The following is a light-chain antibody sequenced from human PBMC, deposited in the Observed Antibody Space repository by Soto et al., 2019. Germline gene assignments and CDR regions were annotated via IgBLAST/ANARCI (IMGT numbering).Light chain of an antibody. CDR2: SAS. J-gene: IGKJ2*03. CDR1: EDINVY. Sequence: DIHITQSPSSVSASIGDTVTITCRASEDINVYLNWYQQKPGEVPKLLIYSASTLHSGVPSRFTGSGSETDFTLTIRSLQPEDFATYYCQHGYVAPYSFGQGTKVDSK. V-gene: IGKV1-39*01. CDR3: QHGYVAPYS.